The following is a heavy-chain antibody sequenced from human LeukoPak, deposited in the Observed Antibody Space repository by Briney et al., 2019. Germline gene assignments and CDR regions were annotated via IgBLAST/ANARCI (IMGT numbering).Heavy chain of an antibody. V-gene: IGHV4-38-2*02. CDR2: IYHSGST. CDR1: GYSISSGYY. CDR3: ARDKEGYYFDY. J-gene: IGHJ4*02. Sequence: SETLSLTCAVSGYSISSGYYWGWIRQPPGKGLEWIGSIYHSGSTYYNPSLKSRVTISADTSKNQFSLKLSSVTAADTAVYYCARDKEGYYFDYWGQGTLVTVSS.